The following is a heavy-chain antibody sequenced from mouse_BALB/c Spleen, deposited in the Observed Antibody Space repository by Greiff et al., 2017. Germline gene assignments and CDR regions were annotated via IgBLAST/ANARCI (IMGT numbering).Heavy chain of an antibody. CDR3: ARDGNYGYAMDY. D-gene: IGHD2-1*01. V-gene: IGHV5-17*02. CDR1: GFTFSSFG. J-gene: IGHJ4*01. CDR2: ISSGSSTI. Sequence: VQLKESGGGLVQPGGSRKLSCAASGFTFSSFGMHWVRQAPEKGLEWVAYISSGSSTIYYADTVKGRFTISRDNPKNTLFLQMTSLRSEDTAMYYCARDGNYGYAMDYWGQGTSVTVSS.